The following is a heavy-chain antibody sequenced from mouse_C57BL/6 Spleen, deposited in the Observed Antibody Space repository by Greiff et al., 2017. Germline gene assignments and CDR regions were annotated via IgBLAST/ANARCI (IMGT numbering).Heavy chain of an antibody. J-gene: IGHJ3*01. Sequence: QVQLKESGAELVKPGASVKLSCKASGYTFTSYWMHWVKQRPGQGLEWIGMIHPNSGSTNYNEKFKSKATLTVDKSSSTAYMQLSSLTSEDSAVYYCARSANYGNYGGAYWGQGTLVTVSA. CDR2: IHPNSGST. CDR1: GYTFTSYW. D-gene: IGHD2-1*01. CDR3: ARSANYGNYGGAY. V-gene: IGHV1-64*01.